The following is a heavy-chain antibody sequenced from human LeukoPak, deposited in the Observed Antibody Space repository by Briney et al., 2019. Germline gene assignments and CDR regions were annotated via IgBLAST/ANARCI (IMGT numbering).Heavy chain of an antibody. CDR1: GGSFSDYF. CDR2: INHSGRT. CDR3: ASRMVRGWGMDV. Sequence: PSETLSLTCAVYGGSFSDYFWGWIRQPPGKGLEWIGEINHSGRTYYNPSLKSRVTISVDTSKNQFSLKLSSVTAADTAVYYCASRMVRGWGMDVWGQGTTVTVSS. D-gene: IGHD3-10*01. V-gene: IGHV4-34*01. J-gene: IGHJ6*02.